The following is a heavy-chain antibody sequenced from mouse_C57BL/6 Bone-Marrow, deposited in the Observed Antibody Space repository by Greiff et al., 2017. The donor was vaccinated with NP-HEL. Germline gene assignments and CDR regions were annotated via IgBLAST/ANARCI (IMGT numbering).Heavy chain of an antibody. D-gene: IGHD1-1*01. CDR3: ARSYYYGSSD. Sequence: QVQLQQPGAELVKPGASVKLSCKASGYTFTSYWMQWVKQRPGQGLAWIGEIDPSDSYTNYNQKFKGKATLTVDTSSSTAYMQLSSLTSEDAAVYSCARSYYYGSSDGGQGTTLTVSS. CDR2: IDPSDSYT. J-gene: IGHJ2*01. V-gene: IGHV1-50*01. CDR1: GYTFTSYW.